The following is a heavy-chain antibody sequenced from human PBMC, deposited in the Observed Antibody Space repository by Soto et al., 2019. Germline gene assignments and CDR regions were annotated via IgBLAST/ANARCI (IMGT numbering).Heavy chain of an antibody. J-gene: IGHJ6*01. Sequence: SQTLSLTCAISGDSVSSNSAAWNWIRQSPSRGLEWLGRTYYRSKWYNDYAVSVKSRITINPDTSKNQFSLQLNSVTPEDTAVYYCAREDCSGGSCYYYGMDVWGQGTTVTVYS. CDR1: GDSVSSNSAA. CDR2: TYYRSKWYN. D-gene: IGHD2-15*01. V-gene: IGHV6-1*01. CDR3: AREDCSGGSCYYYGMDV.